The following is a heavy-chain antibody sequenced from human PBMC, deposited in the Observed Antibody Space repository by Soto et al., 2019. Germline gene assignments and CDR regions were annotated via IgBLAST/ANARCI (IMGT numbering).Heavy chain of an antibody. CDR2: IIPIFGTA. CDR1: GGTFSSYA. CDR3: ARVGYGSSFTDF. Sequence: GASVKVSCKASGGTFSSYAISWVRQAPGQGLEWMGGIIPIFGTANYAQKFQGRVTITADESTSTAYMELRSLTSDDTAMYYCARVGYGSSFTDFWGQGTLVTVSS. J-gene: IGHJ4*02. V-gene: IGHV1-69*13. D-gene: IGHD3-22*01.